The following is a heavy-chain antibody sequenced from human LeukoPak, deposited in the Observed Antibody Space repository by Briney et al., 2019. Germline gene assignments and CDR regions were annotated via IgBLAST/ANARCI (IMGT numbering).Heavy chain of an antibody. D-gene: IGHD5-18*01. CDR2: IYSDGST. CDR1: GFTVSSNY. J-gene: IGHJ4*02. V-gene: IGHV3-53*01. Sequence: GGSLRLSCAASGFTVSSNYMSWVPQAPGKGLEWVSIIYSDGSTYYADSVKGRFTISRDNSKNTLYLQMNSLRAEDTAVYYCARARGYNYGFDYWGQGTLVTVSS. CDR3: ARARGYNYGFDY.